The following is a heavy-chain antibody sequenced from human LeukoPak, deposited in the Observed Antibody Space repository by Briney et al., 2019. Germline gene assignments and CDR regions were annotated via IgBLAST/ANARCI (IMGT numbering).Heavy chain of an antibody. CDR3: AADLGGSYYGMDV. CDR1: GFTFTSSA. CDR2: IVVGSGNR. D-gene: IGHD6-25*01. V-gene: IGHV1-58*01. J-gene: IGHJ6*02. Sequence: GTSVKVSCKASGFTFTSSAVQWVRQARGQRLEWIGWIVVGSGNRNYAQKFQERVTITRDMSTSTAYMELSSLRSEDTAVYYCAADLGGSYYGMDVWGQGTTVTVSS.